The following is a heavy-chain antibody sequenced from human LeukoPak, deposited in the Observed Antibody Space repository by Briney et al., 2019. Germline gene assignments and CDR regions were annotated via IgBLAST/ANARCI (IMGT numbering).Heavy chain of an antibody. J-gene: IGHJ4*02. CDR3: ATRGRVTMVRGVILYSDY. Sequence: SETLSLTCTVSGGSISTYYWSWVRQPPGKGLEWIGYIYYSGSTDYNPSLKSRVTISVDTSKNQFSLKLSSVTAADTAVYYCATRGRVTMVRGVILYSDYWGQGTLVTVSS. CDR2: IYYSGST. V-gene: IGHV4-59*12. D-gene: IGHD3-10*01. CDR1: GGSISTYY.